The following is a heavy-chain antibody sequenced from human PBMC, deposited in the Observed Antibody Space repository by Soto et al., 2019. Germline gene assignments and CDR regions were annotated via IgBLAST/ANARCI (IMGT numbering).Heavy chain of an antibody. CDR2: IYYSGST. J-gene: IGHJ3*02. CDR3: AREEPDYCGNSGGLSAFDI. Sequence: TSETLSLTCTGSGGSVSSGSYYWSWIRQPPGKGLEWIGYIYYSGSTNYNPSLKSRVTISVDTSKIQFSLKLSSVTAADTAVYYCAREEPDYCGNSGGLSAFDISCQGTMVSGSS. D-gene: IGHD4-17*01. CDR1: GGSVSSGSYY. V-gene: IGHV4-61*01.